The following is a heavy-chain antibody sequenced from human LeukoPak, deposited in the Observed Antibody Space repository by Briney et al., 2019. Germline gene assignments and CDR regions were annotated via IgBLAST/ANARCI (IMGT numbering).Heavy chain of an antibody. Sequence: GAPLMISCKTSGYTFTSYWIGRLRQTPGKGLECMGVIFPRDSDVRYSPSFQGQVTISADKSTNPAYLHWGSLKASDSAVYYCVRSLPGTLLRGYGMDVWGPGTTVTVS. V-gene: IGHV5-51*01. CDR1: GYTFTSYW. J-gene: IGHJ6*02. D-gene: IGHD3-10*01. CDR2: IFPRDSDV. CDR3: VRSLPGTLLRGYGMDV.